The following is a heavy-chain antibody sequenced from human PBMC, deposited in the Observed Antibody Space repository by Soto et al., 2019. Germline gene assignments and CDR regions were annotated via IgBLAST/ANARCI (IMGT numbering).Heavy chain of an antibody. Sequence: SVKVSCKASGGTFSSYTISWVRQAPGQGVGWMGGLVRAFGPANYDQKFHGRVTIAADKSTSTAYMELSNLRSEDAAVYYCARSYGDYAWLFGPCGQGTLVTVSS. D-gene: IGHD4-17*01. CDR1: GGTFSSYT. J-gene: IGHJ5*02. V-gene: IGHV1-69*06. CDR2: LVRAFGPA. CDR3: ARSYGDYAWLFGP.